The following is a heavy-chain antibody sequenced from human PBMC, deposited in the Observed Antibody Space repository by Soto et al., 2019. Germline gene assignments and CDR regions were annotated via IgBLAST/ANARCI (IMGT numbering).Heavy chain of an antibody. CDR3: ARIRQLLFVS. CDR2: NGGTGNTT. CDR1: GFTFRVYA. Sequence: VHLSESGGALVQPGGSLRLSCAASGFTFRVYAMSWFRQAPGGGLEWVSANGGTGNTTYYADSVKGRFTIARDNSRDTLYLQMTSLRVEDTAVYYCARIRQLLFVSWGQGTLVSVSS. J-gene: IGHJ4*02. V-gene: IGHV3-23*01. D-gene: IGHD2-2*01.